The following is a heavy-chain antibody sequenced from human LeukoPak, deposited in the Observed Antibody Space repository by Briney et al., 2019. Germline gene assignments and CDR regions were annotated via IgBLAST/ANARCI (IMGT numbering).Heavy chain of an antibody. Sequence: GGSLRLSCAASGFTFSRNWIHWVRQAPGKGLVWVSRINSDGSITNYADSVKGRFTISRDNAKNTLYLQMSSLRAEDTAVYYCAKIDAYWGQGTLVTVSS. J-gene: IGHJ4*02. CDR1: GFTFSRNW. CDR3: AKIDAY. CDR2: INSDGSIT. V-gene: IGHV3-74*01.